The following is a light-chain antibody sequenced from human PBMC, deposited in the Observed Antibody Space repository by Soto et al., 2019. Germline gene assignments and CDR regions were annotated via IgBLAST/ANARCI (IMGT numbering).Light chain of an antibody. Sequence: NFMLTQPHSVSESPGKTVTISCTRSSGSIASNYVQWYQQRPGSAPTTVIYEDNQRPSGVPDRFSGSIDSSSNYASLTISGLKTEDEADYSCQSYESSNGRVVFCGGTKFTVL. CDR1: SGSIASNY. J-gene: IGLJ2*01. CDR3: QSYESSNGRVV. V-gene: IGLV6-57*04. CDR2: EDN.